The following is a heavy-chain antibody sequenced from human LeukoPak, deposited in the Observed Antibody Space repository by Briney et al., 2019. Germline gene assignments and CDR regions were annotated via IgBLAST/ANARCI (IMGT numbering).Heavy chain of an antibody. CDR3: ASPELHCSSTSCANKLEYFQH. CDR1: GYSISSGYY. Sequence: PSETLSLTCAVSGYSISSGYYWGWIRQPPGKGLEWIGSIYHSGSTYYNPSLKSRVTISVDTSKNQFSLKLSSVTAADTAVYYCASPELHCSSTSCANKLEYFQHWGQGTLVTVSS. CDR2: IYHSGST. D-gene: IGHD2-2*01. J-gene: IGHJ1*01. V-gene: IGHV4-38-2*01.